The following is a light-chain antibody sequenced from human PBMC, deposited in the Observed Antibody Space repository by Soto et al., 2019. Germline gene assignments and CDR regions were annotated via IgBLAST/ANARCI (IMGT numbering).Light chain of an antibody. Sequence: QSVLTQPPSASGSPGQSVTISCTGTKSDIGVYDFVSWYQHHPGKAPRLIIYEVVQRPSGVPDRFSGSKSGNTASLTVSGLQAADEADYYCAAWDDTLKRYVFXTGTKVTVL. CDR3: AAWDDTLKRYV. CDR2: EVV. J-gene: IGLJ1*01. V-gene: IGLV2-8*01. CDR1: KSDIGVYDF.